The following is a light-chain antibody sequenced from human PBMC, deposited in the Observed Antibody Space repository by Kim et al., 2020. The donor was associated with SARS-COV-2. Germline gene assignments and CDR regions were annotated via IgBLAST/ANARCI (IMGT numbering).Light chain of an antibody. CDR1: PGIASW. V-gene: IGKV1-12*01. Sequence: DVQMTQPPSSVSASVGARVTITCRASPGIASWLAWYRRKPGKAPRLLIYAASALQDGVPSRFSGSGSGTEFTLTISSLQPEGFATYFCHQTNNFPITFGEGTRLEIK. CDR2: AAS. J-gene: IGKJ5*01. CDR3: HQTNNFPIT.